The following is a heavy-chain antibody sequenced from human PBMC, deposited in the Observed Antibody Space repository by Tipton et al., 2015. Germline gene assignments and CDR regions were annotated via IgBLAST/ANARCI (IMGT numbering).Heavy chain of an antibody. CDR3: VRGSRGYSGLDV. V-gene: IGHV3-23*01. CDR1: GFTFTSYD. Sequence: SLRLSCAASGFTFTSYDMSWVRQAPRKGLEWVSGISDTGGSRYYVDSVSGRFIISRDNSKNTVYLQLNSLRADDTAVYYCVRGSRGYSGLDVWGQGTTVTVSS. J-gene: IGHJ6*02. D-gene: IGHD3-10*01. CDR2: ISDTGGSR.